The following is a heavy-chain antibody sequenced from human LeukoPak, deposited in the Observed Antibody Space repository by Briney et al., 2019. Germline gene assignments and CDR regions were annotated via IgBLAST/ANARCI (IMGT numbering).Heavy chain of an antibody. CDR2: ISSSGSSI. Sequence: GGSLRLSCAASGFTLSSFEMNWVRQAPGKGLEWVSYISSSGSSIYYGDSVKGRFTISRDNAKNSLYLQMNSLRAEDTAVYHCARGAGGYFDYWGQGTLVTVSS. J-gene: IGHJ4*02. D-gene: IGHD3-10*01. CDR1: GFTLSSFE. V-gene: IGHV3-48*03. CDR3: ARGAGGYFDY.